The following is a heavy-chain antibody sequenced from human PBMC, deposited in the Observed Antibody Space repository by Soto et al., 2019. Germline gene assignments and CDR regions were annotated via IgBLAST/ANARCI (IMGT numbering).Heavy chain of an antibody. D-gene: IGHD2-2*01. CDR1: GFTFSSYA. CDR2: ISVSGGST. Sequence: GGSLRLSCAASGFTFSSYAMSWVRQTPGKGLEWVSSISVSGGSTYYADSVKGRFTISRDNSKNTLYLQMSSLKASDTAMYYCARSQLPKITFDPWGQGTLVTVSS. V-gene: IGHV3-23*01. CDR3: ARSQLPKITFDP. J-gene: IGHJ5*01.